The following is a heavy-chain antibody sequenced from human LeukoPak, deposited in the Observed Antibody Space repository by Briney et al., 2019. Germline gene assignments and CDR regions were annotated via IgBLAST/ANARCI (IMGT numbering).Heavy chain of an antibody. V-gene: IGHV4-39*07. CDR3: ARDAETAYYYDSSSNYYFDY. D-gene: IGHD3-22*01. Sequence: SSETLSLTCTVSGGSISSSSYYWGWIRQPPGKGLEWIGSIYYSGSTYYNPSLKSRVTISVDTSKNQFSLKLSSVTAADTAVYYCARDAETAYYYDSSSNYYFDYWGQGTLVTVSS. J-gene: IGHJ4*02. CDR2: IYYSGST. CDR1: GGSISSSSYY.